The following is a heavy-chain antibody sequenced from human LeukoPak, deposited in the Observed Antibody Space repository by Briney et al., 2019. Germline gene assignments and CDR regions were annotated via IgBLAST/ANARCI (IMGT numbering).Heavy chain of an antibody. Sequence: PGGSLRLSCAASGFTFSSYAMHWVRQAPGKGLEWVAVISYDGSNKYYADSVKGRFTISRDNSKNTLYLQMNSPRAEDTAVYYCARDGFISSSGFFDYWGQGTLVTVSS. CDR3: ARDGFISSSGFFDY. CDR1: GFTFSSYA. CDR2: ISYDGSNK. J-gene: IGHJ4*02. D-gene: IGHD6-6*01. V-gene: IGHV3-30*01.